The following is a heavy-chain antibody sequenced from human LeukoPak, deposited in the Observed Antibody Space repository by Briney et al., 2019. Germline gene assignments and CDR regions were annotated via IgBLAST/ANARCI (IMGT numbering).Heavy chain of an antibody. D-gene: IGHD1-26*01. J-gene: IGHJ3*02. CDR3: AKGRHYSGSYDAFDI. V-gene: IGHV3-23*01. CDR1: GFTFRSYA. CDR2: IRGSGSST. Sequence: GGSLRLSSAASGFTFRSYAMSWVRQAPGKGLEWVAGIRGSGSSTYYADSVKGRFTISRDNSKNTLYLPMNSLRADDTAVYYCAKGRHYSGSYDAFDIWGQGTMVTVSS.